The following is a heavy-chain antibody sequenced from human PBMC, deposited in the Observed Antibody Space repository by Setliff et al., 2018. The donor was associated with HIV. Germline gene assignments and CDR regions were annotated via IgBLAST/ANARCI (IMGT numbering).Heavy chain of an antibody. Sequence: GESLKISCKGSGYTFPHSWIGWVRQMPGKGLEWMGIIYLSDSDTRYSPSFQGQVTISADKSISTAYLQWSSLKASDTAMYYCATSPGTYSSSSASYFDYWGQGTLVTVS. CDR1: GYTFPHSW. CDR2: IYLSDSDT. D-gene: IGHD6-6*01. V-gene: IGHV5-51*01. J-gene: IGHJ4*02. CDR3: ATSPGTYSSSSASYFDY.